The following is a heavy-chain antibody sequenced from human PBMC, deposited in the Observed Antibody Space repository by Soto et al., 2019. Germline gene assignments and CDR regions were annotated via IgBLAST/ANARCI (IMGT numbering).Heavy chain of an antibody. D-gene: IGHD3-10*01. J-gene: IGHJ5*01. V-gene: IGHV3-11*01. CDR2: ISSSGITI. CDR1: GGLFSDCY. CDR3: ARRKRRVGFWLES. Sequence: PVGSLRLSCAASGGLFSDCYLTWSRQAPGQGLEWVSHISSSGITISYADSVKGRFTISRDNANNSLYLQMDSLRAEYTAVYYSARRKRRVGFWLESWGHGT.